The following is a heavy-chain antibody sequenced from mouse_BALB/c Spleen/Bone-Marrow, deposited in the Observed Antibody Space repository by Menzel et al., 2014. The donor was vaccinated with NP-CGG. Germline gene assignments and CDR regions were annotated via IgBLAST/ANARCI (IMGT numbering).Heavy chain of an antibody. CDR3: ARRLTGTSAMDY. D-gene: IGHD4-1*01. CDR1: GYAFTNYL. J-gene: IGHJ4*01. V-gene: IGHV1-54*01. Sequence: QVQLQQPGAELVRPGTSVKVSRKASGYAFTNYLIEWVKRRPGQGLEWIGVINPGSGSTNFNENFKGKATLTADKSSSTAYMQLSSLTSDDSAVYFCARRLTGTSAMDYWGQGTSVTVSS. CDR2: INPGSGST.